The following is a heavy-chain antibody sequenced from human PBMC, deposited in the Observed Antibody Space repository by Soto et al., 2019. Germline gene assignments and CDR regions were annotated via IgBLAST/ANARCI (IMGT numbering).Heavy chain of an antibody. CDR3: AKEDIVVVPAAPFDY. J-gene: IGHJ4*02. V-gene: IGHV1-2*02. CDR1: GYTFTGYY. D-gene: IGHD2-2*01. Sequence: ASVKVSCKASGYTFTGYYMHGVRQAPGQGLEWMGWINPNSGGTNYAQKFQGRVTMTRDTSISTAYMELSRLRSDDTAVYYCAKEDIVVVPAAPFDYWGQGTLVTVSS. CDR2: INPNSGGT.